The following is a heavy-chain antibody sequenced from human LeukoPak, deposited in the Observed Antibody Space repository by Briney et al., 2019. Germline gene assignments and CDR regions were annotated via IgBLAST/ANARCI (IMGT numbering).Heavy chain of an antibody. CDR3: ARDRSVVVR. V-gene: IGHV3-9*01. D-gene: IGHD2-15*01. CDR2: ISWNSGSI. CDR1: GFTFDDYA. J-gene: IGHJ4*02. Sequence: PGGSLRLSCAASGFTFDDYAMHWVRQAPGKGLEWVSGISWNSGSIGYADSVKGRFTISRDNAKNSLYLQMNSLRAEDTAVYYCARDRSVVVRWGQGTLVTVSS.